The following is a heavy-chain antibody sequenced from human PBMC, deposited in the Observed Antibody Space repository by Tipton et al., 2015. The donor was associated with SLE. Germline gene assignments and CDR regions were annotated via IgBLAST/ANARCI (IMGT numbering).Heavy chain of an antibody. Sequence: AVSGFTFSSYDMHWVRQATGKGLEWVSAIGTAGDTYYPGSVKGRFTISRENAKNSLYLQMNSLRAGDTAVYYCAREGVATLGLGGRGTLVTVSS. CDR3: AREGVATLGL. D-gene: IGHD5-12*01. CDR1: GFTFSSYD. J-gene: IGHJ2*01. CDR2: IGTAGDT. V-gene: IGHV3-13*01.